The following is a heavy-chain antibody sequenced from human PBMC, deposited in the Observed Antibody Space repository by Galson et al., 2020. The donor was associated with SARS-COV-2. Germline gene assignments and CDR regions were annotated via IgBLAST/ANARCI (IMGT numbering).Heavy chain of an antibody. D-gene: IGHD3-9*01. J-gene: IGHJ5*02. Sequence: ASVKVSCKASGYTFTGYYMHWMRQAPGQGLEWMGWINPNSGGTHYAQKFQGRVTMTRDTSISTAYMELSRLRSDDTAVYYCARGPPGYYDILTGYQDWFDPWGQGTLVTVSS. CDR1: GYTFTGYY. CDR3: ARGPPGYYDILTGYQDWFDP. CDR2: INPNSGGT. V-gene: IGHV1-2*02.